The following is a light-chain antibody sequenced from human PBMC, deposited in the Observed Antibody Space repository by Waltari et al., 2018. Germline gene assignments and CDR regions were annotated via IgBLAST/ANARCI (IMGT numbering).Light chain of an antibody. CDR3: SAWDSSLTAWV. V-gene: IGLV10-54*01. Sequence: QAGLTQPPSVSKGLRQTATLTCTGNSNNVGSQGAAWLPPPQGHPPKPLSYRDNTRPSGSSERLSASRSVNTASLTITGLQPEDDADYYCSAWDSSLTAWVFGGGTKLTVL. CDR1: SNNVGSQG. CDR2: RDN. J-gene: IGLJ3*02.